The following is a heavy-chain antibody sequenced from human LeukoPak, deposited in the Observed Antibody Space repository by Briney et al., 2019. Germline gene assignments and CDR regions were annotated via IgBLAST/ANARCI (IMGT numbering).Heavy chain of an antibody. CDR1: GGSISSGGYY. J-gene: IGHJ4*02. CDR2: IYYSRST. Sequence: SETLSLTCTVSGGSISSGGYYWSWIRQHPGKGLEWIGYIYYSRSTYYNPSLKSRVTISVDTSKNQFSLKLSSVTAADTAVYYCARGRYPQPGIAVAGTLLDWGQGTLVTVSS. V-gene: IGHV4-31*03. D-gene: IGHD6-19*01. CDR3: ARGRYPQPGIAVAGTLLD.